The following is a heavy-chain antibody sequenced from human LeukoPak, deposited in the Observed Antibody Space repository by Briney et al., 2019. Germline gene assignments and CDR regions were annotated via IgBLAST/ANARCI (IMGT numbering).Heavy chain of an antibody. V-gene: IGHV3-30-3*01. CDR3: ARVREYSSGWYYFDY. CDR1: GFTSSSYA. Sequence: GGSLRLSCAASGFTSSSYAMHWVRQAPGKGLEWVAVISYDGSNKYYADSVKGRFTISRDNSKNTLYLQMNSLRAEDTAVYYCARVREYSSGWYYFDYWGQGTLVTVSS. CDR2: ISYDGSNK. D-gene: IGHD6-19*01. J-gene: IGHJ4*02.